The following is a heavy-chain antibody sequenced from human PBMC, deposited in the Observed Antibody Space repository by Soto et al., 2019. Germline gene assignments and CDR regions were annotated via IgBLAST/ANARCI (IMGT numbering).Heavy chain of an antibody. D-gene: IGHD5-12*01. CDR1: GFTFNNYG. Sequence: QVQLVESGGGVVQPGRSLRLSCAASGFTFNNYGMHWVRQPPGKGLEWVAVISYDGSNKYYAHSVRGRFTISRDNSKNTLWLQMNSLRAEDTAVYYCAKALGSDYDDYGAYWGPGTLVTVSS. V-gene: IGHV3-30*18. J-gene: IGHJ4*02. CDR3: AKALGSDYDDYGAY. CDR2: ISYDGSNK.